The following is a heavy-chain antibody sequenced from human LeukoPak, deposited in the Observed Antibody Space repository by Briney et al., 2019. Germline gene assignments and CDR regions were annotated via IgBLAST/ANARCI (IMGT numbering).Heavy chain of an antibody. D-gene: IGHD6-25*01. Sequence: GGSLRLSCAASGFTFSSYTMNWVRQPPGKGPEWVSNIGTSSTTIYYADSVKGRFTISRDNAKNSLYLQMNSLRADDTAVYYCARFAAGGSYYYYMDVWGKGTTVTVSS. CDR3: ARFAAGGSYYYYMDV. J-gene: IGHJ6*03. CDR1: GFTFSSYT. CDR2: IGTSSTTI. V-gene: IGHV3-48*01.